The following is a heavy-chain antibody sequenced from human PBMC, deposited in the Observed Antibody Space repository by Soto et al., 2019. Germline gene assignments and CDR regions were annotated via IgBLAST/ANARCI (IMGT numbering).Heavy chain of an antibody. D-gene: IGHD3-10*01. Sequence: EVQVVESGGGLVQPGGSLRLSCAASGFTFSNYSMSWVRQAPGKGLEWVSYISGSSGTKYYADSVKGRFTISRDNAKNALYLQMNSLRAEDTAVYHCARDHVRDGSGAYYAFWGQGALVTVSS. CDR3: ARDHVRDGSGAYYAF. V-gene: IGHV3-48*01. J-gene: IGHJ4*02. CDR2: ISGSSGTK. CDR1: GFTFSNYS.